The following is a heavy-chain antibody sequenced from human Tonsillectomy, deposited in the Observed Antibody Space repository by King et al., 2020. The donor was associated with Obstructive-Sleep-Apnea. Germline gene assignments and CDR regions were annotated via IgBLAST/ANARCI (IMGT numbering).Heavy chain of an antibody. V-gene: IGHV3-30*04. D-gene: IGHD3-10*01. CDR1: GFTFSSYA. CDR2: ISYDGRNK. CDR3: ARPRVAYGSGSYYKCSWFDP. Sequence: VQLVESGGGVVQPGRSLRLSCAASGFTFSSYAMHWVRQAPGKGLEWVAVISYDGRNKYYEDSVKGRFTISRANSKNTLYLQMNGLRAEDTAVYYCARPRVAYGSGSYYKCSWFDPWGQGTLVTVSS. J-gene: IGHJ5*02.